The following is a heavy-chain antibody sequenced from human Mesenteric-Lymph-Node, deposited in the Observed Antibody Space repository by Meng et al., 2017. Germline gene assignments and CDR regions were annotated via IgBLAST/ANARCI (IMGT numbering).Heavy chain of an antibody. CDR3: ARISNSGYGDY. CDR2: IKQDGSEK. D-gene: IGHD5-12*01. CDR1: GFAFSTYW. J-gene: IGHJ4*02. V-gene: IGHV3-7*03. Sequence: GESLKISCAASGFAFSTYWMSWVRQAPGKGLEWVANIKQDGSEKYYVDSVKGRFTISRDNAKNSLYLRMNSLKTEETAVYYCARISNSGYGDYWGQGTLVTVSS.